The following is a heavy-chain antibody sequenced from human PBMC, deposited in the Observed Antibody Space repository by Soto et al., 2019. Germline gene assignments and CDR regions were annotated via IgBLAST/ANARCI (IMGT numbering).Heavy chain of an antibody. CDR3: VVGATAGYYGMDV. CDR1: GYTFTSYG. CDR2: ISAYNGNT. V-gene: IGHV1-18*01. D-gene: IGHD1-26*01. Sequence: ASVKVSCKACGYTFTSYGISWVRQAPGQGLEWMGWISAYNGNTNYAQKLQGRVTMTTDTSTSTAYMELRSLRSDDTAVYYCVVGATAGYYGMDVWGQGTTVTVSS. J-gene: IGHJ6*02.